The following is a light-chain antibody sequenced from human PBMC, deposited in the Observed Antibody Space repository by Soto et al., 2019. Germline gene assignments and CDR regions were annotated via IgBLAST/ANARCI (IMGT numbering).Light chain of an antibody. V-gene: IGKV1-5*03. J-gene: IGKJ4*01. CDR3: QQYYIYPLT. CDR2: KAS. Sequence: DIQMTQSPSTLSASVGDRVTITCRASQGISSWLAWYRQKPGKAPNLLIYKASNLQSGVPSRFSGSGSGTXXXXXXXSLXXXXXXXXYCQQYYIYPLTFGGGTKVEIK. CDR1: QGISSW.